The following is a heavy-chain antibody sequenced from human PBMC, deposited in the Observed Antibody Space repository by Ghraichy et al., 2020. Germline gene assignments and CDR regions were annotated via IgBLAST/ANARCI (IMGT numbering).Heavy chain of an antibody. CDR3: AKGYRGSGLYYCDY. CDR1: GFTFSSYA. D-gene: IGHD3-3*01. Sequence: LSLTCAASGFTFSSYAMNWVRQAPGKGLEWVSGITGSGSNTYYADSVKGRFTISRDNSKNTLYLQMNSLRAEDTAVYYCAKGYRGSGLYYCDYWGQGTLVTVSS. CDR2: ITGSGSNT. J-gene: IGHJ4*02. V-gene: IGHV3-23*01.